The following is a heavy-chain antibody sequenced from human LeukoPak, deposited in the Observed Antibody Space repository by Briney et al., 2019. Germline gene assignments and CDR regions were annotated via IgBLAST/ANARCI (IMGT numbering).Heavy chain of an antibody. J-gene: IGHJ6*03. CDR3: ARDPYSGSYGDYYYYYMDV. Sequence: GGSLRLSCAASGFTFDDYAMHWVRQAPGKGLEWVSLISWDGGSTYYADSVKGRFTISRDNSKNTLYLQMNSLRDEDTAVYYCARDPYSGSYGDYYYYYMDVWGKGTTVTISS. CDR2: ISWDGGST. D-gene: IGHD1-26*01. V-gene: IGHV3-43D*03. CDR1: GFTFDDYA.